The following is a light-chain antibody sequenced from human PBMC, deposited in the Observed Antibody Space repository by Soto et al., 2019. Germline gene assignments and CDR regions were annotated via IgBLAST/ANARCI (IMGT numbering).Light chain of an antibody. Sequence: DVVMTQSPLSLPVTLGQPAAISCRSNQSLVHSDGIAYFSWFQQSPCRSPRXLIYQVSNRDSGVPARFRGSGSGTDFALKISRVEAEDVGVYYCMQGTHWPITFGQGTRLEIK. CDR3: MQGTHWPIT. CDR1: QSLVHSDGIAY. J-gene: IGKJ5*01. V-gene: IGKV2-30*02. CDR2: QVS.